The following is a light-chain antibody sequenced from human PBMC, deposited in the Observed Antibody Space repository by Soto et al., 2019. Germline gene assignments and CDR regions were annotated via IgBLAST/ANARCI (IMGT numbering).Light chain of an antibody. V-gene: IGKV1-5*03. J-gene: IGKJ1*01. Sequence: DVQMTQSPSTPFASVGDRVTITCRGSQSISNWLAWYQQKPGKAPSLLIFKASNLESGVPSRFNGSGTGTDFTLTISSLQPDDFASYYCQQYNTYWTFGQGTKVDIK. CDR1: QSISNW. CDR2: KAS. CDR3: QQYNTYWT.